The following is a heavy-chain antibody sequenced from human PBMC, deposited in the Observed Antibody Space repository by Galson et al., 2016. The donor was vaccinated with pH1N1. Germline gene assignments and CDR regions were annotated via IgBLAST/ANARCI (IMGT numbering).Heavy chain of an antibody. CDR3: ARPAEQQWLVILPFGY. J-gene: IGHJ4*02. V-gene: IGHV3-48*03. Sequence: SLRLSCAASGFTFSSYEMNWVRQAPGKGLEWVSYISRSGSTIHYADSVKGRFTVSRDNAKNSLYLQMNSLRAEDTAVDYCARPAEQQWLVILPFGYWGQGILVTVSS. CDR1: GFTFSSYE. D-gene: IGHD6-19*01. CDR2: ISRSGSTI.